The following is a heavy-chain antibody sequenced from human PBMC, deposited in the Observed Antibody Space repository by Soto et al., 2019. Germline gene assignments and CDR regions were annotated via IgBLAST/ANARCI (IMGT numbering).Heavy chain of an antibody. CDR1: GFTVSSNY. D-gene: IGHD3-10*01. CDR3: ARELRGENDAFDI. Sequence: GGSLRLSCAASGFTVSSNYMSWVRQAPGKGLEWVSVIYSGGSTYYADSVKGRFTISRDNSKNTLYLQMNSLRAEDTAVYYCARELRGENDAFDIWGQGTMVTVSS. J-gene: IGHJ3*02. V-gene: IGHV3-66*01. CDR2: IYSGGST.